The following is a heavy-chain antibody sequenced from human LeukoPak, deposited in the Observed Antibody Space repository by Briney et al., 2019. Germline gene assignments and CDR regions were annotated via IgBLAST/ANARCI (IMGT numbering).Heavy chain of an antibody. CDR1: GFTLSDYG. CDR2: ISSGSLYT. V-gene: IGHV3-11*05. Sequence: GGSLRLSCAASGFTLSDYGMSWIRQAPGKGLEWVSYISSGSLYTNYADSVKGRFTISRDNAKSSLYLKMNSLRVEHTAVYYCESDSRHADNLYWYCEFLGRGTLVTVSS. D-gene: IGHD5-24*01. J-gene: IGHJ2*01. CDR3: ESDSRHADNLYWYCEF.